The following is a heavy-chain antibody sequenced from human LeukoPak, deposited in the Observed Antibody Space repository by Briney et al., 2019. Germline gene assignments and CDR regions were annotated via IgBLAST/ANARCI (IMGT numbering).Heavy chain of an antibody. J-gene: IGHJ5*02. CDR3: ARGADWFDP. V-gene: IGHV1-69*05. CDR2: IIPIFGTA. Sequence: VASVKVSCKASGGTFSSYAISWVRQAPGQGLEWMGGIIPIFGTANYAQKFQGGVTITTDESTSTAYMELSSLRSEDTGVYYCARGADWFDPWGQGTLVTVSS. CDR1: GGTFSSYA.